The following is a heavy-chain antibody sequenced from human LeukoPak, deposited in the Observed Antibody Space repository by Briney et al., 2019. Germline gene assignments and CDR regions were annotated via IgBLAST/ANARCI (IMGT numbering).Heavy chain of an antibody. CDR1: GGSISSGGYS. CDR3: ARDPGYDYVWGSYRYKDYYYGMDV. CDR2: IYHSGST. Sequence: SETLSLTCAVSGGSISSGGYSWSWIRQPPGKGLEWIGYIYHSGSTYYNPSLKSRVTISVDRSKNQFSLKLSSVTAADTAVYYCARDPGYDYVWGSYRYKDYYYGMDVWGQGTTVTVSS. V-gene: IGHV4-30-2*01. J-gene: IGHJ6*02. D-gene: IGHD3-16*02.